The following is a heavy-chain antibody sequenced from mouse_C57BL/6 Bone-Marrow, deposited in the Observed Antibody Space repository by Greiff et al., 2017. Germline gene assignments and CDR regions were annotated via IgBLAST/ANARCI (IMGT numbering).Heavy chain of an antibody. D-gene: IGHD2-12*01. CDR2: IDPSDSYT. Sequence: QVQLQQPGAELVRPGTSVKLSCKASGYTFTSYWMHWVKQRPGQGLEWIGVIDPSDSYTNYNQKFKGKATLTVDTSSSTAYMQLSSLTSEDSAVYYCARGAYYSNYFDYWGQGTTLTVSS. CDR3: ARGAYYSNYFDY. V-gene: IGHV1-59*01. J-gene: IGHJ2*01. CDR1: GYTFTSYW.